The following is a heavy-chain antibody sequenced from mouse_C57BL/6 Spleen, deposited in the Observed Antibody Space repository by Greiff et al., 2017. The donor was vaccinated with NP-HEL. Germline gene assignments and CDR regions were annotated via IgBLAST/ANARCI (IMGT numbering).Heavy chain of an antibody. CDR3: AIITTVVEPYYAMDY. V-gene: IGHV1-47*01. Sequence: QVQLQQSGAELVKPGASVKMSCKASGYTFTTYPIEWMKQNHGKSLEWIGNFHPYNDDTKYNEKFKGKATLTVEKSSSTVYLELSRLTSDDSAVYYCAIITTVVEPYYAMDYWGQGTSVTVSS. CDR2: FHPYNDDT. J-gene: IGHJ4*01. CDR1: GYTFTTYP. D-gene: IGHD1-1*01.